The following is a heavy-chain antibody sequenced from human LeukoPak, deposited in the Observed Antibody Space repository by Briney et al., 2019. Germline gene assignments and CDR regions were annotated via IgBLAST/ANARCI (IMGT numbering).Heavy chain of an antibody. Sequence: SETLSLTCAVYGGSFSGYCWSWIRKPPGKGLEWIGEINHSGSTNYNPSLKSRVTISVDTSKNQFSLKLSSVTAADTAVYYCARPMARGYQHPDWFDPWGQGTLVTVSS. J-gene: IGHJ5*02. CDR1: GGSFSGYC. CDR2: INHSGST. D-gene: IGHD3-10*01. V-gene: IGHV4-34*01. CDR3: ARPMARGYQHPDWFDP.